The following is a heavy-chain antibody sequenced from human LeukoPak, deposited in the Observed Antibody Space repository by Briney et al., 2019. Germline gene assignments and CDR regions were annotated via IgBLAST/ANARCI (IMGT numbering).Heavy chain of an antibody. CDR1: GFTFSNYA. Sequence: GGSLRLSCAASGFTFSNYAMHWVRQAPGKGLEWVAVISYDGSNKYYADSVKGRFTISRDNSKNTLYLQMNSLRAEDTAVYYCARDPQLVTTSNYYYYYGMDVWGQGTTVTVSS. CDR3: ARDPQLVTTSNYYYYYGMDV. V-gene: IGHV3-30-3*01. CDR2: ISYDGSNK. D-gene: IGHD4-17*01. J-gene: IGHJ6*02.